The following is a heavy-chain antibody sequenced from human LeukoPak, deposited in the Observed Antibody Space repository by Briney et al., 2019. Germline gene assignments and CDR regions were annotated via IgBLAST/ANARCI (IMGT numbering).Heavy chain of an antibody. D-gene: IGHD1-26*01. CDR2: ISSSGNYM. CDR3: ARDPGSGSYMGDAFDI. CDR1: GFIFSGYT. J-gene: IGHJ3*02. Sequence: GGSLRLSCAASGFIFSGYTMNWVRQAPGKGLGWVSSISSSGNYMYYADSVKGRCTISRDNAKNSLYLQMNSLRAEDTAVYYCARDPGSGSYMGDAFDIWGHGTMVTVSS. V-gene: IGHV3-21*01.